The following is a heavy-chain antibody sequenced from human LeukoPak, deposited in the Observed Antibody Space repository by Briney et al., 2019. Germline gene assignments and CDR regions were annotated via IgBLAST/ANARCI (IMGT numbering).Heavy chain of an antibody. CDR3: ARSSGITIFGVVHPFDP. Sequence: GGSLRLSCAASGFTFSSYGMRWVRQAPGKGREWVAVVWYDGSNKHYADSVKSRFTVSRDNSKNTVYLQMNSLRAEDTAVYHCARSSGITIFGVVHPFDPWGQGTLVTVSS. CDR1: GFTFSSYG. CDR2: VWYDGSNK. V-gene: IGHV3-33*01. J-gene: IGHJ5*02. D-gene: IGHD3-3*01.